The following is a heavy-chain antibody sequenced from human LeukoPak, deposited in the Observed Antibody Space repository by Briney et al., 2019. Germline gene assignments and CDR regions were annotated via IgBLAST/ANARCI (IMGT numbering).Heavy chain of an antibody. CDR3: ARQGCSGGSCYSGVWWFDP. V-gene: IGHV1-18*01. CDR2: ISAYNGNT. J-gene: IGHJ5*02. CDR1: GYTFTIYG. Sequence: ASVKVSCKASGYTFTIYGISWVRQAPGQGLEWMGWISAYNGNTNYAQKLQGRVTMTTDTSTSTAYMELRSLRSDDTAVYYCARQGCSGGSCYSGVWWFDPWGQGTLVTVSS. D-gene: IGHD2-15*01.